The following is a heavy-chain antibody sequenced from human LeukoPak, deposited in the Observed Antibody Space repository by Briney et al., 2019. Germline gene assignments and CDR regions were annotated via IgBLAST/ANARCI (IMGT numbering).Heavy chain of an antibody. CDR1: GYTFTDYY. CDR2: VDPEDGET. V-gene: IGHV1-69-2*01. D-gene: IGHD4-17*01. J-gene: IGHJ4*02. CDR3: ATSEYYGFSRASYFDY. Sequence: ATVKISCKVSGYTFTDYYMHWVQQAPGKGLEWMGLVDPEDGETIYAEKFQGRVTITADTSTDTAYMELSSLRSEDTAVYYCATSEYYGFSRASYFDYWGQGTLVTVSS.